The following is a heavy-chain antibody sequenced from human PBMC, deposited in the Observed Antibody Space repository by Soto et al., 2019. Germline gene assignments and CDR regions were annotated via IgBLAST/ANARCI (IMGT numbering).Heavy chain of an antibody. J-gene: IGHJ4*02. CDR1: GGSISSYY. Sequence: SETLSLTCTVSGGSISSYYWSWIRQPPGKGLEWIGYIYYSGSTNYNPSLKSRVTISVDTSKNQFSLKLSSVTAADTAVYYCARYGDEDVGYYFDYWGQGTLVTVSS. CDR3: ARYGDEDVGYYFDY. CDR2: IYYSGST. V-gene: IGHV4-59*01. D-gene: IGHD4-17*01.